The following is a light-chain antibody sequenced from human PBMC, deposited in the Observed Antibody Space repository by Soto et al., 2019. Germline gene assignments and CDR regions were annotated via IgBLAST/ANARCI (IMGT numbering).Light chain of an antibody. J-gene: IGKJ2*01. V-gene: IGKV1-39*01. CDR2: ATS. CDR3: QHSYSSPT. CDR1: QNIFTY. Sequence: DIQVTQSPSSLSASVGDRVTITCRASQNIFTYLNWYQQRPGQAPNLLIYATSNLQSGVPSRFSGSGSGTDFTLTISSLQPEYFATYYCQHSYSSPTFGQGTMVEIK.